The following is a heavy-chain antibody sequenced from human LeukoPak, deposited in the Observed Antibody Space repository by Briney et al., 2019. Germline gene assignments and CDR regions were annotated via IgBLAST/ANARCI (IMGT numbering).Heavy chain of an antibody. CDR3: GRGATGY. D-gene: IGHD1-26*01. Sequence: SETLSLTCAVYGGSFSRYYWSWIRQPPGKGLEWIGEINHSGSTNYNPSLKSRVTISVDTSKNQFSLKLSSVTAADTAVYYCGRGATGYWGQGTLVTVSS. V-gene: IGHV4-34*01. J-gene: IGHJ4*02. CDR1: GGSFSRYY. CDR2: INHSGST.